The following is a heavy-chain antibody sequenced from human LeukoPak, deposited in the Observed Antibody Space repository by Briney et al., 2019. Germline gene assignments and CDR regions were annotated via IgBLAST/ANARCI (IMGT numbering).Heavy chain of an antibody. V-gene: IGHV4-31*03. D-gene: IGHD2-2*01. CDR2: IYYSGST. CDR1: GGSISSGGYY. J-gene: IGHJ4*02. CDR3: ASGGPYQLLCGGYFDY. Sequence: SQTLSLTCTVSGGSISSGGYYWSWIRQHPGKGLEWIGYIYYSGSTYYNPSLKSRVTISVDTSKNQFSLKLSSVTAADTAVYYCASGGPYQLLCGGYFDYWGQGTLVTVSS.